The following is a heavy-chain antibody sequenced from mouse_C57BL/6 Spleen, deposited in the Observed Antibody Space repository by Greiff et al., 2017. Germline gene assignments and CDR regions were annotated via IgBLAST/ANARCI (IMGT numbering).Heavy chain of an antibody. Sequence: QVQLQQSGAELARPGASVKLSCKASGYTFTSYGISWVKQRTGQGLEWIGEIYPRSGNTYYNEKFKGKATLTADKSSSTAYMELRSLTSEDSAVYFCARRITTVYAMDYWGQGTSGTVSS. J-gene: IGHJ4*01. CDR3: ARRITTVYAMDY. D-gene: IGHD1-1*01. CDR1: GYTFTSYG. CDR2: IYPRSGNT. V-gene: IGHV1-81*01.